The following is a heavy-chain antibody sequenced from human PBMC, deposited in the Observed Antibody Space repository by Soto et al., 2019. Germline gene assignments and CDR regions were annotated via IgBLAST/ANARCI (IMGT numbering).Heavy chain of an antibody. Sequence: QVQLVESGGRVVQPGRSLRLSCEASGFTFSNYDMDWVRQAPGKGLEWVAIISYDGSKKYYADSVKGRFTISRDNSKNTLYLQMNSLRADDTATYYCVREGYSGSYAAYWGQGTLVTVSS. D-gene: IGHD1-26*01. CDR2: ISYDGSKK. V-gene: IGHV3-30*03. CDR3: VREGYSGSYAAY. CDR1: GFTFSNYD. J-gene: IGHJ4*02.